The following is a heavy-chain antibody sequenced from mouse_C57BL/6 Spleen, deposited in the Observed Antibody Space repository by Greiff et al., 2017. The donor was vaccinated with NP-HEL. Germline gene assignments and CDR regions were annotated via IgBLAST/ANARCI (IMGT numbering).Heavy chain of an antibody. CDR1: GYAFSSYW. Sequence: QVQLQQSGAELVKPGASVKISCKASGYAFSSYWMNWVKQRPGKGLEWIGQIYPGDGDTNYNGKFKGKATLTADKSSSTAYMQLSSLTSEDSAVYFCAREGVVAPYYFDYWGQGTTLTVSS. V-gene: IGHV1-80*01. CDR2: IYPGDGDT. D-gene: IGHD1-1*01. CDR3: AREGVVAPYYFDY. J-gene: IGHJ2*01.